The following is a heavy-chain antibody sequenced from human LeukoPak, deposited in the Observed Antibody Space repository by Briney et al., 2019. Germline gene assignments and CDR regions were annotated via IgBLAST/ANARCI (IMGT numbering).Heavy chain of an antibody. CDR3: ARDRFRIAVAGGRSDP. J-gene: IGHJ5*02. V-gene: IGHV3-48*03. Sequence: PGGSLRLSCAASGYTFTSYEMNWVRQAPGKGLEWVSYISSSSTIYYADSVKGRFTISRDNAKNSLYLQMNSLRAEDTAVYYCARDRFRIAVAGGRSDPWGQGTLVTVSS. D-gene: IGHD6-19*01. CDR2: ISSSSTI. CDR1: GYTFTSYE.